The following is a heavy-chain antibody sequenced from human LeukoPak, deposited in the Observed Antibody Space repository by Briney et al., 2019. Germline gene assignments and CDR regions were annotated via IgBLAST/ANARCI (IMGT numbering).Heavy chain of an antibody. Sequence: ASVKVSCKASGYTFSSYGISWVRQAPGQGLEWMGWISAYNGNTNYAQMLQGRVTMTTDTSTSTAYMEVRSLRSDDTAMYYCARDVGDIVTIPAAISVPWGQGTLVTDSS. CDR3: ARDVGDIVTIPAAISVP. CDR2: ISAYNGNT. J-gene: IGHJ5*02. D-gene: IGHD2-2*01. CDR1: GYTFSSYG. V-gene: IGHV1-18*01.